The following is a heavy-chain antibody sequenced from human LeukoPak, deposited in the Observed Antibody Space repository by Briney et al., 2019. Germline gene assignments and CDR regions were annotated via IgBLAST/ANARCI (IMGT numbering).Heavy chain of an antibody. V-gene: IGHV5-51*01. J-gene: IGHJ3*02. Sequence: GESLKISCKGSGYTFSSNWIGWVRQMPGKGLEWMGIIYPGDSDTRYSPSFQGQVTISADKSSSTAYLQWSSLKASDTAMYYCARHRVGIYSRNHAFDIWDQGTMVTVSS. D-gene: IGHD1-26*01. CDR3: ARHRVGIYSRNHAFDI. CDR2: IYPGDSDT. CDR1: GYTFSSNW.